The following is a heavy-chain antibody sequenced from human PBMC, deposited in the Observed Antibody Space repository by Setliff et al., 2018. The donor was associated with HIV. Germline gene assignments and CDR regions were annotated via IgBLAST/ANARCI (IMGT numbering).Heavy chain of an antibody. J-gene: IGHJ4*02. V-gene: IGHV3-30*02. CDR1: GFTFSSYW. CDR3: RQGGN. Sequence: PGGSLRLSCAASGFTFSSYWMHWVRQAPGKGLEWVAFINYDESSEYYVDSVKGRVTISRDNSKNTLFLQMNSLRVEDTAEYYCRQGGNWGQGTLVTVSS. CDR2: INYDESSE.